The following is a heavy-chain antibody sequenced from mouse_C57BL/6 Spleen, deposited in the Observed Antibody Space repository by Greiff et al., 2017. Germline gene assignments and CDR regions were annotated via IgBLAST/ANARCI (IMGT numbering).Heavy chain of an antibody. CDR2: IDPSDSYT. J-gene: IGHJ1*03. D-gene: IGHD2-2*01. CDR3: ARRFYGYGWYFDV. Sequence: VKLQQPGAELVKPGASVKLSCKASGYTFTSYWMQWVKQRPGQGLEWIGEIDPSDSYTNYNQKFKGKATLTVDTSSSTAYMQLSSLTSEDSAVYYCARRFYGYGWYFDVWGTGTTVTVSS. V-gene: IGHV1-50*01. CDR1: GYTFTSYW.